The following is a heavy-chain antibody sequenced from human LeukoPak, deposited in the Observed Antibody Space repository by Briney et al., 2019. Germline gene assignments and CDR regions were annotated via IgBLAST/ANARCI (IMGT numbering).Heavy chain of an antibody. D-gene: IGHD2-2*01. V-gene: IGHV3-48*03. Sequence: GGSLRLSCAASGFTFSSYEMNWVRQAPGKGLEWVSDISSSGRIIYYADSVKGRFTISRDNTKNSLYLQMNSLGAEDTAVYYCARVSRYANDYWGQGTLVTVSS. CDR2: ISSSGRII. J-gene: IGHJ4*02. CDR1: GFTFSSYE. CDR3: ARVSRYANDY.